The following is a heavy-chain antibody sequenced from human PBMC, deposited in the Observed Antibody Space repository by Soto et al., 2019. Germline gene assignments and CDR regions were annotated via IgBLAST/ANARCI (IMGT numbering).Heavy chain of an antibody. CDR2: IYYSGST. J-gene: IGHJ5*02. V-gene: IGHV4-59*01. CDR1: GGSISSYY. CDR3: AREVITMVRGVIVHNWFDP. Sequence: SETLSLTCTVSGGSISSYYWSWIRQPPGKGLEWIGYIYYSGSTNYNPSLKSRVTISVDTSKNQFSLKLSSVTAADTAVYYCAREVITMVRGVIVHNWFDPWGQGTLVTVSS. D-gene: IGHD3-10*01.